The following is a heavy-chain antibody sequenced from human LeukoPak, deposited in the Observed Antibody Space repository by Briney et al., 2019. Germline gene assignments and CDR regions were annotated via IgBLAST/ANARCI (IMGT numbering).Heavy chain of an antibody. J-gene: IGHJ4*02. Sequence: GGPLRLSCAASGFTFSSYAMSWVRQAPGKGLEWVSAISGSGGSTYYADSVKGRFTISRDNSKNTLYLQMNSLRAEDTAVYYCAKEGGRYSGYDFPIDYWGQGTLVTVSS. CDR1: GFTFSSYA. V-gene: IGHV3-23*01. CDR2: ISGSGGST. D-gene: IGHD5-12*01. CDR3: AKEGGRYSGYDFPIDY.